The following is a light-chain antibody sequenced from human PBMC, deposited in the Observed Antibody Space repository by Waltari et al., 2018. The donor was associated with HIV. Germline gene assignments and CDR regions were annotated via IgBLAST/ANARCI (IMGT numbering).Light chain of an antibody. V-gene: IGLV3-25*03. J-gene: IGLJ2*01. CDR3: QSTDRSVSYII. CDR1: ALSMQY. CDR2: KDS. Sequence: SYELTQPPSLAVSPAQTARITCSGDALSMQYGYWYQQKPGQAPVLVIYKDSERSSGIPERFSGSSSGTTVTLTISGAQAEDEAAYFCQSTDRSVSYIIFGGGTKLTVL.